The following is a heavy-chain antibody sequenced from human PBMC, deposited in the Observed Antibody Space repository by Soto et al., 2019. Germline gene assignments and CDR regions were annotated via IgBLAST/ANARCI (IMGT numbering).Heavy chain of an antibody. V-gene: IGHV3-30*18. J-gene: IGHJ4*02. CDR2: ISYDGRDK. Sequence: ESGGGVVQPGSSLRLSCAASGFTFISHGMHWVRQAPGKGLEWVALISYDGRDKYYADSVEGRFTISRDNSKKTVYLQLSSLRPEDTAVYYCAKDQGRIYNPFDYWGQGTLVTVSS. CDR1: GFTFISHG. D-gene: IGHD1-1*01. CDR3: AKDQGRIYNPFDY.